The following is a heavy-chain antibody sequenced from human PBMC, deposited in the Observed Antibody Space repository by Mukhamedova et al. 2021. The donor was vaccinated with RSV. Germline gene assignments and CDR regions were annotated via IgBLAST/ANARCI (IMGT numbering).Heavy chain of an antibody. Sequence: GKGLEWIGYISYSGSTNYNPSLRRRVTISLDTSKNQFSLRLTSVTAADMAVYYCAKYGDYWFFDVWGRGTLVTVSS. V-gene: IGHV4-59*13. CDR2: ISYSGST. D-gene: IGHD4-17*01. J-gene: IGHJ2*01. CDR3: AKYGDYWFFDV.